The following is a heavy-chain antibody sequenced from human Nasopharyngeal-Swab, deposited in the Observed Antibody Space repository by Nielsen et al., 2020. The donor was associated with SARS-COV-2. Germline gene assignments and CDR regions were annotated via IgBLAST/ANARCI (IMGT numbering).Heavy chain of an antibody. Sequence: SETLSLTCTVSGGSISSSSYYWGWIRQPTGKGLEWIGSIYYSGSTYYNPSLKSRVTISVDTSKNQFSLKLSSVTAADTAVYCCAILPGRPITIFGVVDAFNIWGQGTMVTVSS. CDR3: AILPGRPITIFGVVDAFNI. D-gene: IGHD3-3*01. V-gene: IGHV4-39*01. J-gene: IGHJ3*02. CDR2: IYYSGST. CDR1: GGSISSSSYY.